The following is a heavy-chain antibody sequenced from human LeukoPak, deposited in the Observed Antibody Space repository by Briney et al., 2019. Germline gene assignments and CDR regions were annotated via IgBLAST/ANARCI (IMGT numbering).Heavy chain of an antibody. J-gene: IGHJ6*04. D-gene: IGHD3-10*01. V-gene: IGHV3-7*03. CDR2: IKQDGSEK. CDR1: GFTFSSYW. Sequence: GGSLRLSCAASGFTFSSYWTSWIRQAPGKGLEWVANIKQDGSEKYYVDSVKGRFTISRDNAKNSLYLQMNSLRAEDTAVYYCARDQAWFGDGAYYYYYGMDVWGKGTTVTVSS. CDR3: ARDQAWFGDGAYYYYYGMDV.